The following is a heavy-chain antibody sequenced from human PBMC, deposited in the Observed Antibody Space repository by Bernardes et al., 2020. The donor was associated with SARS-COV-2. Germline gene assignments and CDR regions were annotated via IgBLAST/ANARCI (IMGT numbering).Heavy chain of an antibody. CDR2: ISSSSSTI. J-gene: IGHJ6*02. Sequence: VWSLSLSCAASGFTFSSYSMNWVRQAPGKGLEWVSYISSSSSTIYYADSVKGRFTISRDNAKNSLYLQMNSLRDEDTAVYYCASLLGYCSGGSCYYGMDVWGQGTTVTVSS. CDR1: GFTFSSYS. CDR3: ASLLGYCSGGSCYYGMDV. D-gene: IGHD2-15*01. V-gene: IGHV3-48*02.